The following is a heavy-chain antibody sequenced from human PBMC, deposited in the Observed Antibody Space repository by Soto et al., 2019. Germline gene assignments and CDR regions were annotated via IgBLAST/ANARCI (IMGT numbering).Heavy chain of an antibody. V-gene: IGHV3-7*01. J-gene: IGHJ4*01. Sequence: GGSLRLSCAASGFTLRRHWMSWVGQAPGMGLEGFATIKTDASEKKYVDSVKGLFTVSIDNAKNSLDLQMDSLRALHTAVSDCARDSGYGSGSSVNHYLDCWGRGTLVTVSS. CDR2: IKTDASEK. D-gene: IGHD3-10*01. CDR1: GFTLRRHW. CDR3: ARDSGYGSGSSVNHYLDC.